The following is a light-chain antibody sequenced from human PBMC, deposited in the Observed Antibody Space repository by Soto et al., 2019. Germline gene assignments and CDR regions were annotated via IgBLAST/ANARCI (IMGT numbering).Light chain of an antibody. CDR3: QQYNNWPLT. V-gene: IGKV3-15*01. Sequence: EIVMTQSPATLSVSPGERATLSCRASQTVGSTLAWYQQKPGRAPRLLIYSASTRATGVPGRFSGSGSGTEFALTISSLQPEDFAVYYCQQYNNWPLTFGGGTKVEI. J-gene: IGKJ4*01. CDR2: SAS. CDR1: QTVGST.